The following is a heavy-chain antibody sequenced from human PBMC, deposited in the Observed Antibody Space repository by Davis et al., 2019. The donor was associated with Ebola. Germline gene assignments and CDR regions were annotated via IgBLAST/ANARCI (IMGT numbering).Heavy chain of an antibody. V-gene: IGHV3-48*01. CDR2: ISSSSSTI. J-gene: IGHJ4*02. Sequence: PGGSLRLSCAASGFTLSSYGLHWVRQPPGKGLEWVSYISSSSSTIYYADSVKGRFTISRDNAKNSLYLQMNSLRAEDTAVYYCARGSGWYTEYYFDYWGQGTLVTVSS. CDR1: GFTLSSYG. D-gene: IGHD6-19*01. CDR3: ARGSGWYTEYYFDY.